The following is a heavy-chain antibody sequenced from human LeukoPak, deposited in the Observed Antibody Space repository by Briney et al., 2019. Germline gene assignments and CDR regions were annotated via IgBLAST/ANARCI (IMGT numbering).Heavy chain of an antibody. J-gene: IGHJ4*02. CDR2: IGTYNGHT. CDR3: ARFYSNYQPADY. V-gene: IGHV1-18*01. D-gene: IGHD4-11*01. Sequence: GASVKVSCTASGYTFTNYDINWVRQAPGQGLEWMGWIGTYNGHTNYAQRLQGRVTLTTDTSTSTAYMELRSLRSDDTAVYYCARFYSNYQPADYWGQGTLVTVSS. CDR1: GYTFTNYD.